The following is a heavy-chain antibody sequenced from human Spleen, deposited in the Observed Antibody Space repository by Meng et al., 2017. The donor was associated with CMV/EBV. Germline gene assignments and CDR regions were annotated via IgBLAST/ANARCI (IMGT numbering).Heavy chain of an antibody. V-gene: IGHV3-49*04. J-gene: IGHJ6*02. Sequence: GESLKISCTASGFTFGDYAMSWVRQAPGKELEWVGFIRSKAYGGTTEYAASVKGRFTISRDDSKSIAYVQMNSLKTEDTAVYYCTRSFQLLNYYFYGMDVWGQGTTVTVSS. CDR1: GFTFGDYA. CDR3: TRSFQLLNYYFYGMDV. CDR2: IRSKAYGGTT. D-gene: IGHD2-2*01.